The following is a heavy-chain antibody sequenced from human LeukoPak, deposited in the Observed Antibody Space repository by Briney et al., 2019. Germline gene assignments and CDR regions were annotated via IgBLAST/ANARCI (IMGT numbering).Heavy chain of an antibody. V-gene: IGHV1-2*04. J-gene: IGHJ4*02. CDR3: AITIAVAGIGFDY. Sequence: ASVKVSCKASGYTFTGYYMHWVRQAPGQGLEWMGWINPNSGGTNYAQKFQGWVTMTRDTSISTAYMELSRLRSDDTAVYYCAITIAVAGIGFDYWGQGTLVTVSS. CDR1: GYTFTGYY. D-gene: IGHD6-19*01. CDR2: INPNSGGT.